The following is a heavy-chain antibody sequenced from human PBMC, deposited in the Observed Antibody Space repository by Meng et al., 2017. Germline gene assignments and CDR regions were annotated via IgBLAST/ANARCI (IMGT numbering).Heavy chain of an antibody. J-gene: IGHJ4*02. CDR1: GFTFSDYY. CDR2: LSGGGFTT. Sequence: GESLKISCAASGFTFSDYYMSWVRRAPGKGLEWLAALSGGGFTTYYADSVKGRFTISRHNSKNTLYLQVNSLRAEDTALYYCAKYSYGLGDYFDNWGQGALVTVSS. CDR3: AKYSYGLGDYFDN. V-gene: IGHV3-23*01. D-gene: IGHD3-10*01.